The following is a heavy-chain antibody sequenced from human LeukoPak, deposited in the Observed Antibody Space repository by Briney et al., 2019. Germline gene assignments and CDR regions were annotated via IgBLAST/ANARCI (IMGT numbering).Heavy chain of an antibody. D-gene: IGHD2-8*01. V-gene: IGHV1-8*01. J-gene: IGHJ4*02. CDR1: GCTFTSYD. Sequence: ASVKVSCKASGCTFTSYDINWVRQATGQGLEWMGWMNPNSGNTGYAQKFQGRVTMTRNTSISTAYMELSSLRSEDTAVYYCARGLMVYAIGSYYFDYWGQGTLVTVSS. CDR2: MNPNSGNT. CDR3: ARGLMVYAIGSYYFDY.